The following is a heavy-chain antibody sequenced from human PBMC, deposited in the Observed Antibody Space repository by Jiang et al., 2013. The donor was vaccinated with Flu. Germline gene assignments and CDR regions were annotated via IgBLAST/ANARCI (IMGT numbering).Heavy chain of an antibody. CDR1: GGSISYYY. Sequence: GLVKPSETLSLTCTVSGGSISYYYWSWIRQPPGKGLEWIGYSYHRGSTNNNPSLKSRVTISTDTSKNQFSLRLSSVTAADTAVYYCARGYPIAEQWLAFLDYWGQGTLVTVSS. CDR3: ARGYPIAEQWLAFLDY. V-gene: IGHV4-59*08. D-gene: IGHD6-19*01. CDR2: SYHRGST. J-gene: IGHJ4*02.